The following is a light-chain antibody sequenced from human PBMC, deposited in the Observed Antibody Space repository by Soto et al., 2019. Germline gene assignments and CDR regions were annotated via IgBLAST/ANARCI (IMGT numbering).Light chain of an antibody. J-gene: IGKJ1*01. V-gene: IGKV3-20*01. Sequence: EIVLTQSPGTLSLSPGERATLYCRASQSVGSKLAWYRQAPGQAPRLLIYGASTRATDTPARFSGSGAGTDFTLTISNVEPVDFALYYCQQYGSSFATFGQGTHVE. CDR3: QQYGSSFAT. CDR1: QSVGSK. CDR2: GAS.